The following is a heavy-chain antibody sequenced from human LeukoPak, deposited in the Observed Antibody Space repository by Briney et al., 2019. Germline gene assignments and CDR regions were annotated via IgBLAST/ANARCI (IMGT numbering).Heavy chain of an antibody. CDR3: ASSLAVRYYYYYMDV. Sequence: PGGSLRLSYAASGFTFDDYAMHWVRQAPGKGLEWVSGISWNSGSIGYADSVKGRFTISRDNAKNSLYLQMNSLRAEDTAEYYCASSLAVRYYYYYMDVWGKGTTVTVSS. V-gene: IGHV3-9*01. CDR1: GFTFDDYA. CDR2: ISWNSGSI. J-gene: IGHJ6*03. D-gene: IGHD2-2*01.